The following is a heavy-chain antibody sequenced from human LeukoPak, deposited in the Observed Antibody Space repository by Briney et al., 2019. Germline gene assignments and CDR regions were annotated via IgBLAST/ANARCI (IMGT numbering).Heavy chain of an antibody. CDR2: ISSSSSYI. Sequence: PGGSLRLSCAASGFTFSSYSMNWVRQAPGKGLEWVSSISSSSSYIYYADSAKGRFTISRDNAKNSLYLQMNSLRAEDTAVYYCARDEYCSSTSCQESFDYWGQGTLVTVSS. V-gene: IGHV3-21*01. J-gene: IGHJ4*02. D-gene: IGHD2-2*01. CDR1: GFTFSSYS. CDR3: ARDEYCSSTSCQESFDY.